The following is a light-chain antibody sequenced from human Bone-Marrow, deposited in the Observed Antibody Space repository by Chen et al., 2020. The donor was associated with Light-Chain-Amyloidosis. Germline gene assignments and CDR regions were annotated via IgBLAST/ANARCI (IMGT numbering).Light chain of an antibody. CDR3: SSYAGNNNVV. J-gene: IGLJ2*01. Sequence: QSALTQPPSASGSPGQSFTISCSGTVSAIGCYDYVSWYHQQPGRAPKLIIYEVTKRPSGVPRRFSDSKSGSTASMTVSGLQAEDEGDYYCSSYAGNNNVVFGGGTKLTV. V-gene: IGLV2-8*01. CDR1: VSAIGCYDY. CDR2: EVT.